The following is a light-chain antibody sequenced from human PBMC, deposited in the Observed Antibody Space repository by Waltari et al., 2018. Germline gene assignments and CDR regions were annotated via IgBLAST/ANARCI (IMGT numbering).Light chain of an antibody. CDR1: QGISKF. Sequence: DIQMTQSPSSLAASVGDRVTITCRASQGISKFLAWFRQKPGKAPDSLVYGASSLQSGVPSRFSGSGSGTDFTLTISSLQPEDFASYYCQQYNSYSYTFGQGTKLEIK. CDR3: QQYNSYSYT. J-gene: IGKJ2*01. CDR2: GAS. V-gene: IGKV1-16*01.